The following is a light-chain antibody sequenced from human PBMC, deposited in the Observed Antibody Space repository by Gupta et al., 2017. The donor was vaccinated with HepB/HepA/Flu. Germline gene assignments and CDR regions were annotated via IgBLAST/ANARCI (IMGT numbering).Light chain of an antibody. CDR2: GSS. CDR1: HSVNRH. J-gene: IGKJ4*01. CDR3: QQYNDWPLT. Sequence: EIVMTQSPATLSLSPGERVTLSCRASHSVNRHLAWYQQKPGQAPRLLIYGSSVRATGVPTRFSASGSETEFTLAISSLQSRDFAVYYCQQYNDWPLTFGGGTKVEI. V-gene: IGKV3-15*01.